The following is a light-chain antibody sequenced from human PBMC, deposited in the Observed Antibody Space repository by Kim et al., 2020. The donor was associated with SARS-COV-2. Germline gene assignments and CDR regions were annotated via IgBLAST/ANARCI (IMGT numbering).Light chain of an antibody. CDR1: QDISNY. CDR2: DAS. Sequence: DIQMTQSPSSLSASVGDRVTITCQASQDISNYLNWYQQKPGKAPKLLIYDASNLETGVPSRFSGSGSGTDFTFTISSLQPEDIATYYCQQYDNLPLTFGGATKVEI. J-gene: IGKJ4*01. V-gene: IGKV1-33*01. CDR3: QQYDNLPLT.